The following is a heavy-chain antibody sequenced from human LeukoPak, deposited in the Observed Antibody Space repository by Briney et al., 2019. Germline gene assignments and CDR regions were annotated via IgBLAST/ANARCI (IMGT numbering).Heavy chain of an antibody. Sequence: GGSLRLSCTASGFKFDDYGMTWVRQAPGEGLEWVSDINWNGDSRGYAHSVKGRFTISRDNAENSLYLQMNSLRADDTAIFYCARLYGDVTTFDYWGQGNLVTVSS. CDR2: INWNGDSR. CDR3: ARLYGDVTTFDY. CDR1: GFKFDDYG. J-gene: IGHJ4*02. D-gene: IGHD2-21*02. V-gene: IGHV3-20*04.